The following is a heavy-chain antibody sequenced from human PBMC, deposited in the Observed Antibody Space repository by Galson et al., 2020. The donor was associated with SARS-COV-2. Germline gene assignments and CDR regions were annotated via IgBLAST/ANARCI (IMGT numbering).Heavy chain of an antibody. Sequence: SETLSLTCTVSGASISSGGYYWSWISQHPGKGLEWIGYIHSSGSTYYNSSLKSRVTISVDTSKNQFSLKLSSVTAADTAVYYCAGWSIGTHLSDYWGQGTLGSVSS. J-gene: IGHJ4*02. CDR3: AGWSIGTHLSDY. CDR2: IHSSGST. V-gene: IGHV4-31*03. D-gene: IGHD1-7*01. CDR1: GASISSGGYY.